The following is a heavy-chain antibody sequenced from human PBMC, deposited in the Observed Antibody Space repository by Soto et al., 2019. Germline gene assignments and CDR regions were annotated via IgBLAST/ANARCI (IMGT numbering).Heavy chain of an antibody. CDR2: INAHSGGT. Sequence: ASVKVSCKASGFSFTGYYIHWLRQAPGQGLEWMGWINAHSGGTEYAQKFQGRVTLTRDTSIATAYLTLTSLTSDDTALYYCAKDLTRQLDYWLDPWGPRTQVTVSS. CDR1: GFSFTGYY. CDR3: AKDLTRQLDYWLDP. D-gene: IGHD6-6*01. V-gene: IGHV1-2*02. J-gene: IGHJ5*02.